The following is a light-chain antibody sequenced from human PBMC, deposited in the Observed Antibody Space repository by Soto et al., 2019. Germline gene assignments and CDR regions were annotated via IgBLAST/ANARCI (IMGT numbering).Light chain of an antibody. J-gene: IGKJ1*01. CDR2: GAS. Sequence: EIVMTQSPATLSVSPGERATLSCRASQSVSSKLAWYQQKPGHAPRVRIFGASTRAAGIPARFSGSGSGTEFTLTISSVQAEDFAVYYCQHYIDGPTSWTFGQGTRVEI. V-gene: IGKV3-15*01. CDR3: QHYIDGPTSWT. CDR1: QSVSSK.